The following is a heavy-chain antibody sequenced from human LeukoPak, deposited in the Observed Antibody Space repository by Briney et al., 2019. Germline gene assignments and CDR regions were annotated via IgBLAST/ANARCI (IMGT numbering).Heavy chain of an antibody. J-gene: IGHJ6*02. CDR1: GYTFTSYA. D-gene: IGHD3-22*01. Sequence: ASVKVSCKASGYTFTSYAMHWVRQAPGQRLEWMGWINAGNGNTKYSQKFQGRVTITRDTSASTAYMELSSLRSEDTAVYYCAREYYDSSGYYVYYYGMDAWGQGTTVTVSS. CDR2: INAGNGNT. V-gene: IGHV1-3*01. CDR3: AREYYDSSGYYVYYYGMDA.